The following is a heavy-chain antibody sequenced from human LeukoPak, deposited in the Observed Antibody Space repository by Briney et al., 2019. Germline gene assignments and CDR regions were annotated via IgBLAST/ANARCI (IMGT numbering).Heavy chain of an antibody. D-gene: IGHD6-13*01. V-gene: IGHV4-39*07. J-gene: IGHJ4*02. CDR2: INHSGST. Sequence: SETLSLTCTVSGGAISSSNYYWGWIRQPPGKGLEWIGEINHSGSTNYNPSLKSRVTISVDTSKNQFSLKLSSVTAADTAVYYCAVLAAAGTVDYWGQGTLVTVSS. CDR3: AVLAAAGTVDY. CDR1: GGAISSSNYY.